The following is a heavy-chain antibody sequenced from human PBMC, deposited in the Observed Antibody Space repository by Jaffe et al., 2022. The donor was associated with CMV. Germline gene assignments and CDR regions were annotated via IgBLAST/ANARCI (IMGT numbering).Heavy chain of an antibody. D-gene: IGHD6-13*01. V-gene: IGHV4-39*01. Sequence: QLQLQESGPGLVKPSETLSLTCTVSGGSISSSSYYWGWIRQPPGKGLEWIGSIYYSGSTYYNPSLKSRVTISVDTSKNQFSLKLSSVTAADTAVYYCARQSLRKISSSWYNWFDPWGQGTLVTVSS. CDR3: ARQSLRKISSSWYNWFDP. CDR1: GGSISSSSYY. CDR2: IYYSGST. J-gene: IGHJ5*02.